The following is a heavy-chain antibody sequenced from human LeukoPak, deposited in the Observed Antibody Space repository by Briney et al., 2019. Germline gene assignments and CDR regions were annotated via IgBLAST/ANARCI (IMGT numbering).Heavy chain of an antibody. Sequence: ASVRVSCTASGYTFTGYYMHWVRQAPGQGLEWMGGINPNSGGTNYAQKVQGRVTMTRDTSISTAYMELTRLRSDDTAVYYCARDGVVVPASPDYWGQGTLVTVSS. CDR1: GYTFTGYY. CDR3: ARDGVVVPASPDY. CDR2: INPNSGGT. D-gene: IGHD2-2*01. V-gene: IGHV1-2*02. J-gene: IGHJ4*02.